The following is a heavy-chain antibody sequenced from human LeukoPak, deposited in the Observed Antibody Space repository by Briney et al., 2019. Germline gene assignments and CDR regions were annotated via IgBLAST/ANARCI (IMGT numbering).Heavy chain of an antibody. Sequence: SQTLSLTIAISGDSVSINSVTWNWIRQSPSRGLEWLGRTYYRSTWYNDYAVSVRGRITVNPDTSKNQFSLHLNSVTPEDTAVYYCARRLTQYDCFDPWGQGILVTVSS. J-gene: IGHJ5*02. CDR1: GDSVSINSVT. CDR3: ARRLTQYDCFDP. D-gene: IGHD2-2*01. V-gene: IGHV6-1*01. CDR2: TYYRSTWYN.